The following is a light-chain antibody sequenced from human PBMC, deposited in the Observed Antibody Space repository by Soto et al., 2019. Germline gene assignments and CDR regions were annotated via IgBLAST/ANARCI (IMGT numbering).Light chain of an antibody. V-gene: IGKV3-20*01. CDR2: GAS. Sequence: EIVLTQSPGTLSLSPGERATLSRRASRSVSASYLAWYQQKPGQAPRLLIYGASSRATGFPDRFSGSGSGTDFTLTISRLEPEDSAVYYCQQYDTSATFGQGTKLEI. CDR3: QQYDTSAT. J-gene: IGKJ2*01. CDR1: RSVSASY.